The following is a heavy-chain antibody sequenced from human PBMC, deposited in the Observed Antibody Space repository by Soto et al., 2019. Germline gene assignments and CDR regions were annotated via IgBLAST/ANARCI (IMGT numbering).Heavy chain of an antibody. CDR3: ARVYCSGGSCYQLDY. D-gene: IGHD2-15*01. V-gene: IGHV3-74*01. CDR2: INSDGSST. Sequence: GGSLRLSWAASGFTSSSYWMHWVRQAPGKGLVWVSRINSDGSSTSYADSVKGRFTISRDNAKNTLYLQMNSLRAEDTAVYYCARVYCSGGSCYQLDYWGQGTLVTVSS. J-gene: IGHJ4*02. CDR1: GFTSSSYW.